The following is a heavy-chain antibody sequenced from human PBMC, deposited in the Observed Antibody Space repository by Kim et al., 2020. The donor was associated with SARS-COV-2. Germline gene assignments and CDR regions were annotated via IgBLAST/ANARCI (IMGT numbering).Heavy chain of an antibody. J-gene: IGHJ4*02. Sequence: ANAVKGRFTSTRDNAKNTLYLQMNSLRLEDTAVYYCARGYGSGTNYWGQGTLVTVST. V-gene: IGHV3-74*01. D-gene: IGHD3-10*01. CDR3: ARGYGSGTNY.